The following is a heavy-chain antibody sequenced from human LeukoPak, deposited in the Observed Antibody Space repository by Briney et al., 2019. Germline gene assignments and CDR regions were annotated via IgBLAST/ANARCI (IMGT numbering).Heavy chain of an antibody. Sequence: ASVKVSCKASGYTFTSYDINWVRQATGQGLEWMGWMNPNSGNTGYAQKFQGRVTMTGNTSISTAYMELSSLRSEDTAVYYCARGTHSGYDWSYYYYYGMDVWGQGTTVTVSS. CDR2: MNPNSGNT. D-gene: IGHD5-12*01. CDR3: ARGTHSGYDWSYYYYYGMDV. J-gene: IGHJ6*02. CDR1: GYTFTSYD. V-gene: IGHV1-8*01.